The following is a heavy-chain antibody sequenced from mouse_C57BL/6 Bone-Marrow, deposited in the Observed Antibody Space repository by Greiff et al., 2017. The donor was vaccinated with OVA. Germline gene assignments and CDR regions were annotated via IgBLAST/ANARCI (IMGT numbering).Heavy chain of an antibody. J-gene: IGHJ4*01. CDR3: ARGYCSNWRDD. D-gene: IGHD2-5*01. Sequence: QVQLKQSGAELARPGASVKLSCKASGYTFTSYGISWVKQRTGQGLEWIGEIYPRSGNTYYNEKFKGKATLTADKSSSTAYMELRSLTSEDSAVYVCARGYCSNWRDDWGKGTSVTVSS. CDR1: GYTFTSYG. CDR2: IYPRSGNT. V-gene: IGHV1-81*01.